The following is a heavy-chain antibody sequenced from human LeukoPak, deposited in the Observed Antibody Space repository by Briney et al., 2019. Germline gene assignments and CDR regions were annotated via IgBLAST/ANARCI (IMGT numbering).Heavy chain of an antibody. CDR3: ARDGLPRQWELHPESSYGLDV. Sequence: SQTLSLTCTVSDGSLTTGSFYWGWIRQPAGERLEWIGRIFTSGTTKYNPSLKGRVTISLDTSKNQFSLKVRSVTVADTAVYYCARDGLPRQWELHPESSYGLDVWGQGTMVTDSS. V-gene: IGHV4-61*02. D-gene: IGHD1-26*01. J-gene: IGHJ6*02. CDR1: DGSLTTGSFY. CDR2: IFTSGTT.